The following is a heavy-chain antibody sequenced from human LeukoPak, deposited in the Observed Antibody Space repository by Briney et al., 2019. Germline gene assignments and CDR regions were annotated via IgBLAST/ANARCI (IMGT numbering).Heavy chain of an antibody. CDR3: ARQDCSSPSCYVLGYYYMDV. CDR1: GGSISSGSYY. J-gene: IGHJ6*03. D-gene: IGHD2-2*01. V-gene: IGHV4-61*02. CDR2: MHTSGST. Sequence: SETLSLTCTVSGGSISSGSYYWSWIRQPAGTGLEWNGRMHTSGSTNYHPSRKSRVTPSVDTYKNQFSLRLSSLTAADTAVYYCARQDCSSPSCYVLGYYYMDVWGKGTTVSVSS.